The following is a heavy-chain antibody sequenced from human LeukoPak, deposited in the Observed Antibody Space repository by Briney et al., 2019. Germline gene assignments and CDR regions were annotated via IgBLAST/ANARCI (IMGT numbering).Heavy chain of an antibody. J-gene: IGHJ5*02. CDR3: AGDLGVAGWWGLFDA. Sequence: ASVKVTLKSSGYTFTDKMIHMMRQPPAPGLEWVGGFNVNTGATRYAQKFQCRVTMTRETSISSVYMELRSLAPDDTAGFYFAGDLGVAGWWGLFDAWGQGSLLIASS. CDR2: FNVNTGAT. CDR1: GYTFTDKM. D-gene: IGHD2-8*02. V-gene: IGHV1-2*02.